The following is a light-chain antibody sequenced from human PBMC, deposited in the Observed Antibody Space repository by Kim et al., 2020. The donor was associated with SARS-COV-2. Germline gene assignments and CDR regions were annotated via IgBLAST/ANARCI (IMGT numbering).Light chain of an antibody. CDR1: QSISAH. CDR2: AAS. V-gene: IGKV1-39*01. CDR3: QLGYTSPQIT. Sequence: SVGDIVTLSCRASQSISAHLNWYQQKPGKGPKPLIYAASSLHSGVPSRFSGIGTGTEFTLTISSLQPEDFATHYCQLGYTSPQITFVQGTRLGIK. J-gene: IGKJ5*01.